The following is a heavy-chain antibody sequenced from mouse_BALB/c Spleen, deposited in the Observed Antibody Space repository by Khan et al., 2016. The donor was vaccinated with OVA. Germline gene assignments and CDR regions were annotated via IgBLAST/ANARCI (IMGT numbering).Heavy chain of an antibody. J-gene: IGHJ4*01. CDR1: GYTFTNYG. Sequence: QIQLVQSGPELKKPGETVKISCKASGYTFTNYGMNWVKQAPGKGLKWMGWINTYTGEQTYADDFNGRFAFSLKTSASTVYLQINNLKNEDTATYFCARPPYFSYVMVYWGQGTSVTVSS. CDR3: ARPPYFSYVMVY. D-gene: IGHD2-10*01. V-gene: IGHV9-3-1*01. CDR2: INTYTGEQ.